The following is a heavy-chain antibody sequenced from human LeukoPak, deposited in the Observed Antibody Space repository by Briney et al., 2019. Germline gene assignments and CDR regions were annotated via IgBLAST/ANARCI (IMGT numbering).Heavy chain of an antibody. D-gene: IGHD3-3*01. V-gene: IGHV3-48*03. J-gene: IGHJ6*02. Sequence: GGSLRLSCAASGFXFSSYAMNWVREAPGKGLEWVSYISDSGGAIYYADSVKGRFTISRDNAKNSLYLQMNSLRAEDTAVYYCARPPSITNPYYGMDVWGQGTTVTVSS. CDR2: ISDSGGAI. CDR1: GFXFSSYA. CDR3: ARPPSITNPYYGMDV.